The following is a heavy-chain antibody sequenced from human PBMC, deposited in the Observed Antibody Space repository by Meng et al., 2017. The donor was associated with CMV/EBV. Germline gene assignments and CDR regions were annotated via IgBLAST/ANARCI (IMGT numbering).Heavy chain of an antibody. Sequence: GGSLRLSCAASGFTFSSYSMNWVSQARGKGLEWVSYISSISSTISYTDSGKGRFTITRDNAKNSLYLQMNSLRAEDTAVYYCARDDYDFWSGYYYGNYYYYGMDVWGQGTTVTV. CDR2: ISSISSTI. D-gene: IGHD3-3*01. J-gene: IGHJ6*02. CDR3: ARDDYDFWSGYYYGNYYYYGMDV. V-gene: IGHV3-48*04. CDR1: GFTFSSYS.